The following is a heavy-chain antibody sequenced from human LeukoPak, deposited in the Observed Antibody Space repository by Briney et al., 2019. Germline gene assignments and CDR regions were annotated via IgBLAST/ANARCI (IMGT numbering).Heavy chain of an antibody. J-gene: IGHJ6*02. CDR1: GFTFSSYG. CDR2: ISYDASNK. CDR3: AREDCSSTSCYGSYYYGMDV. Sequence: PGGSLRLSCAASGFTFSSYGMHWVRQAPGKGLEWVAVISYDASNKYYADSVKGRFTISRDNSKNTLYLQMNSLRAEDTAVYYCAREDCSSTSCYGSYYYGMDVWGQGTTVTVSS. V-gene: IGHV3-33*01. D-gene: IGHD2-2*01.